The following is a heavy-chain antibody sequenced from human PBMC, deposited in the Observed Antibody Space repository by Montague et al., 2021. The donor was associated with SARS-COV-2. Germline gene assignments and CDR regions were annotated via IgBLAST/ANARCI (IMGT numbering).Heavy chain of an antibody. Sequence: SETLSPTRTVSGGSISSYYWSWIRQPPGKGLEWIGYIYYSGSTNYNPSLKSRVTISVDTSKNQFSLKLSSVTAADTAVYYCARDLVERSSWGTYYYYGMDVWGQGTTVTVSS. J-gene: IGHJ6*02. V-gene: IGHV4-59*01. CDR2: IYYSGST. CDR1: GGSISSYY. CDR3: ARDLVERSSWGTYYYYGMDV. D-gene: IGHD6-13*01.